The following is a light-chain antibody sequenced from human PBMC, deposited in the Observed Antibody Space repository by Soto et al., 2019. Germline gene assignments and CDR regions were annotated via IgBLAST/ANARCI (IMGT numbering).Light chain of an antibody. CDR1: ESVSSRS. CDR2: DTS. CDR3: QQYVSLPLT. J-gene: IGKJ4*01. Sequence: EIVLTQSPGTLSLSPGERATLSCRASESVSSRSLGWYQQKPGQAPRLLIYDTSTRATGIPDRFSGSGSGTDITLTISRLEPEDFAVYYCQQYVSLPLTFGGGTKVEIK. V-gene: IGKV3-20*01.